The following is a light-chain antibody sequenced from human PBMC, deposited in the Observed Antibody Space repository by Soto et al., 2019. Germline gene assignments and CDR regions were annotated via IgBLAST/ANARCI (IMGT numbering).Light chain of an antibody. CDR1: QSVSSSY. CDR3: QHYGGPFT. V-gene: IGKV3-20*01. CDR2: AAY. J-gene: IGKJ3*01. Sequence: EIVLTQSPGTLSLSPGEGATLSCRASQSVSSSYLAWYQQKPGQAPRLLISAAYSRASGIPGRFSGSGSGTDFTLTIRRLEPEDFAVYYCQHYGGPFTFGPGTKVDIK.